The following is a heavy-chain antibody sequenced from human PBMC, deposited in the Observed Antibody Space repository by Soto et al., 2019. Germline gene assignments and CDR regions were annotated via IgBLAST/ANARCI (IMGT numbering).Heavy chain of an antibody. J-gene: IGHJ5*02. CDR3: TRDASRDSSARGWFDP. CDR1: GFTFRSFT. D-gene: IGHD6-13*01. V-gene: IGHV3-21*02. Sequence: EVQLVESGGGLVKPGGSLRLSCAASGFTFRSFTMNWVRQAPGKGLEWVSTISSNSDYIYYTDALRGRFTISRDNAKNSLHLQMNGLRAEDTAVYYCTRDASRDSSARGWFDPWCPGTLVTVSS. CDR2: ISSNSDYI.